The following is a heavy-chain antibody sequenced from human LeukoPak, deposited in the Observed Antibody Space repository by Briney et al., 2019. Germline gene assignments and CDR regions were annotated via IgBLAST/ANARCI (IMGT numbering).Heavy chain of an antibody. V-gene: IGHV1-2*02. CDR2: INPNSGGT. D-gene: IGHD6-19*01. Sequence: GASVKVSCKASGYTFTDYYMHWVRQAPGQGLEWMGWINPNSGGTNYAQKFQGRVTMTRDTSISTAYMELSRLRSDDTAVYYCARVLNIAVAAFDAFDIWGQGTMVTVSS. J-gene: IGHJ3*02. CDR3: ARVLNIAVAAFDAFDI. CDR1: GYTFTDYY.